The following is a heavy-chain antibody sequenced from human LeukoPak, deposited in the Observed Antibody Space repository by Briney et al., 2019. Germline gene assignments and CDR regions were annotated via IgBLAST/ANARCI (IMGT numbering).Heavy chain of an antibody. CDR2: ISWNSGSI. J-gene: IGHJ6*02. V-gene: IGHV3-9*01. CDR1: GFTFDDYA. CDR3: AEPRRSFYYYYGMDV. Sequence: GGSLRLSCAASGFTFDDYAMHWVRQAPGKGLEWVSGISWNSGSIGYADSVKGRFTISRDNAKNSLYLQMNSLRAEGTALYYCAEPRRSFYYYYGMDVWGQGTTVTVSS.